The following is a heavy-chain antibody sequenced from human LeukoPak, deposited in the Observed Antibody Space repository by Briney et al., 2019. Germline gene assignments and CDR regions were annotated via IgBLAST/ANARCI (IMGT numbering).Heavy chain of an antibody. CDR3: ARGINWVDY. CDR1: GFTFDDYG. V-gene: IGHV3-20*04. Sequence: GGSLRLSCAASGFTFDDYGMTWVRQAPGKGLEWVSGINWNGGSTGYADSVKGRFTISRDNAKNSLSVQVNSLRAEDTALYFFARGINWVDYWGQEILVTVSS. CDR2: INWNGGST. J-gene: IGHJ4*02. D-gene: IGHD7-27*01.